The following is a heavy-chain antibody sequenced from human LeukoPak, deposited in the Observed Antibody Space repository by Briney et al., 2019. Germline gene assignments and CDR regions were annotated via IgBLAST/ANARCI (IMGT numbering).Heavy chain of an antibody. CDR3: ARHIIAAAGTTDAFDI. J-gene: IGHJ3*02. V-gene: IGHV4-59*08. Sequence: SETLSLTCTVSGGSISGYYWSWIRQPPGKGLERIGYSYYSGSTNYNPSLKSRVAISVDTSKNQFSLKLSSVTAADTAVYYCARHIIAAAGTTDAFDIWGQGTMVTVSS. CDR1: GGSISGYY. CDR2: SYYSGST. D-gene: IGHD6-13*01.